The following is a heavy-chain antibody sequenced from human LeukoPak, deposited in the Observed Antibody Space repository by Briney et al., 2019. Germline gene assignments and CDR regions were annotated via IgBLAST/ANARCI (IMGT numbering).Heavy chain of an antibody. CDR1: GFTFNQYG. CDR2: LSWNGGDT. CDR3: ARGGMRVRQLLPTLLDY. J-gene: IGHJ4*02. Sequence: GGSLRLSCAASGFTFNQYGMSWVRQAPGKGLEWVSSLSWNGGDTRYADSVKGRFTISRDNAKNSLYLQMNSLRAEDTAVYYCARGGMRVRQLLPTLLDYWGQGILVAVSS. V-gene: IGHV3-20*04. D-gene: IGHD1-26*01.